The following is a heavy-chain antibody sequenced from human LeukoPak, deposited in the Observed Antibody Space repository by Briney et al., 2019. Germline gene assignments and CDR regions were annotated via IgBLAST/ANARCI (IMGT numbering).Heavy chain of an antibody. D-gene: IGHD7-27*01. V-gene: IGHV1-8*01. CDR2: MNPNSGNT. CDR1: EYTFTTYD. Sequence: ASVKVPCKASEYTFTTYDINWVRQASGQGLEWMGWMNPNSGNTGYAQKFQGRVTMTRHTSISTAYMELSSLRSDDTAVYYCARGPRNWGFDYWGPGTLVTVSS. J-gene: IGHJ4*02. CDR3: ARGPRNWGFDY.